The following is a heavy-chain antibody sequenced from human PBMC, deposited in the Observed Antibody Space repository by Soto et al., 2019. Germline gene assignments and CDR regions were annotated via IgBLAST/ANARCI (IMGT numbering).Heavy chain of an antibody. V-gene: IGHV3-15*07. Sequence: EVQLVESGGGLVQPGGSLRLSCAASGFSITNTWMHWVRQAPGKGLEWVGRVKSKAAGGTADYAARVKGRFTVSRDDSKNTQYLQRHSLKMEDTAVYYCNSYPDFCGGHTPLWGQGTLVTVSS. CDR1: GFSITNTW. J-gene: IGHJ4*02. CDR2: VKSKAAGGTA. D-gene: IGHD2-21*01. CDR3: NSYPDFCGGHTPL.